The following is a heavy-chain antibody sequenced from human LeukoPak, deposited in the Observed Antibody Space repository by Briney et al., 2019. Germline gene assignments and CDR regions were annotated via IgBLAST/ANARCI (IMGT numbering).Heavy chain of an antibody. J-gene: IGHJ4*02. D-gene: IGHD6-13*01. CDR3: ARGLGAAAAIIDY. V-gene: IGHV1-2*02. CDR2: INPNGGGT. Sequence: ASVNVSCKASGYTFTGYYMHWVRQAPGQGLEWMGWINPNGGGTNYAQKFQGRVTMTGDTSISTAYMELSRLRSDDTAVYYCARGLGAAAAIIDYWGQGTLVTVSS. CDR1: GYTFTGYY.